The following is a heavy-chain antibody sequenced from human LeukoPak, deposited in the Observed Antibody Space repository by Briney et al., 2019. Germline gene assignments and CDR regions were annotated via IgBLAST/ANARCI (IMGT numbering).Heavy chain of an antibody. V-gene: IGHV4-30-2*01. CDR1: GGSISSGGYY. D-gene: IGHD2-2*01. J-gene: IGHJ5*02. CDR2: IYHSGST. CDR3: ARVLNCSSTSCYREAMDWFDP. Sequence: SQTLSLTCTVSGGSISSGGYYWSWIRQPPGKGLEWIGYIYHSGSTYYNPSLKSRVTISVDRSKNQFSLKLSSVTAADTAVYYCARVLNCSSTSCYREAMDWFDPWGQGTLVTVSS.